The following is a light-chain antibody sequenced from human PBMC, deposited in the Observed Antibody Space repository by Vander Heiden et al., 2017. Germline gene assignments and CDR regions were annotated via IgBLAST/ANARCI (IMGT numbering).Light chain of an antibody. CDR2: KDI. CDR1: LLATKY. Sequence: SYELTQPSPVSVSPGQTARITCSGALLATKYARWYQQKPGQAPILIIYKDIKRPSGISERFSGSSSGTTVTLTIGGAQVEDEADYYCYSAADNIQRVFGTGTKVTVL. V-gene: IGLV3-27*01. CDR3: YSAADNIQRV. J-gene: IGLJ1*01.